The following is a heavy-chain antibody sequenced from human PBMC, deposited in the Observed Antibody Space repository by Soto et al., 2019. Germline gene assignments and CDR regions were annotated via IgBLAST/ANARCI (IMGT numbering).Heavy chain of an antibody. Sequence: PSETLSLTCTVSGGSISSSSYYWGWIRQPPGKGLEWIGSIYYSGSTYYNPSLKSRVTISVDTSKNQFSLKLSSVTAADTAVYYCARQRTHYYGSGENWFDPWGQGTLVTVSS. CDR3: ARQRTHYYGSGENWFDP. CDR1: GGSISSSSYY. J-gene: IGHJ5*02. D-gene: IGHD3-10*01. V-gene: IGHV4-39*01. CDR2: IYYSGST.